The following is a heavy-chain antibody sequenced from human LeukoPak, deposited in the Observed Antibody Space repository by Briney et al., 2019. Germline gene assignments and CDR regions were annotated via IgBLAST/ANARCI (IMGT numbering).Heavy chain of an antibody. Sequence: SQTPSLTCPFSGCSLSSGDYYWSWLRQPPGKGLEWIGYIYYSGSTYYNPSIKSRVTISVDTSKNQFSLKLSSVTAADTAVYYCARSQTAMVTFDYWGQGTLVTVSS. CDR3: ARSQTAMVTFDY. CDR2: IYYSGST. V-gene: IGHV4-30-4*08. J-gene: IGHJ4*02. CDR1: GCSLSSGDYY. D-gene: IGHD5-18*01.